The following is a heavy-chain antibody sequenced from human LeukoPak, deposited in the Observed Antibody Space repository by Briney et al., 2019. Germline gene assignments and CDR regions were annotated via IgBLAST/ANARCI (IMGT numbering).Heavy chain of an antibody. Sequence: PSETLSLTCTVSGGSISSYYWSWLRQPPGKGLEWIGYIYYSGSTNYNPSLKSRVTISVDTSKNQFSLKLSSVTAADTAVYYCARHALAVAGNFDYWGQGTLVTVSS. CDR1: GGSISSYY. CDR3: ARHALAVAGNFDY. CDR2: IYYSGST. V-gene: IGHV4-59*08. J-gene: IGHJ4*02. D-gene: IGHD6-19*01.